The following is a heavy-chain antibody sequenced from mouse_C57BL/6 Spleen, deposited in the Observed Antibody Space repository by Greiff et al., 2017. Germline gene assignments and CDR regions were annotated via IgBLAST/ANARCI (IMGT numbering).Heavy chain of an antibody. CDR3: DRHCIYYAIDY. CDR2: IWRGGST. J-gene: IGHJ4*01. V-gene: IGHV2-2*01. CDR1: GFSLTSYC. Sequence: VQLQQSGPGLVQPSQSLSISCTASGFSLTSYCVHWVRQSPGKGLEWLGVIWRGGSTAYYAAIISRLSISNANSTSQVFCKMKSVEADDTAIYYCDRHCIYYAIDYWGQGTSVTVSS.